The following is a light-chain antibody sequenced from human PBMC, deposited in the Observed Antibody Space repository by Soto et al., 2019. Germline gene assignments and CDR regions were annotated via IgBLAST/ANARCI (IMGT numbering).Light chain of an antibody. CDR3: QQRSNWPPT. CDR2: TVS. CDR1: QSIRTY. J-gene: IGKJ2*01. V-gene: IGKV1-39*01. Sequence: DIQMTQSPASLSASVGDRVTITCRASQSIRTYLNWYQQKPGKAPNLLIYTVSNLQSGVSSRFTGSGSGTDFTLTITSLEPEDFAVYHCQQRSNWPPTFGQGSNLEIK.